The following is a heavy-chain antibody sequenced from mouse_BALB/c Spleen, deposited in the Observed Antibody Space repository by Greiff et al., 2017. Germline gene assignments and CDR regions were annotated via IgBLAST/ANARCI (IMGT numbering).Heavy chain of an antibody. CDR1: GFTFSSYG. J-gene: IGHJ1*01. D-gene: IGHD2-3*01. V-gene: IGHV5-6-3*01. CDR2: INSNGGST. CDR3: ARVYDGYYWYFDV. Sequence: EVQLVESGGGLVQPGGSLKLSCAASGFTFSSYGMSWVRQTPDKRLELVATINSNGGSTYYPDSVTGRFTISRDNAKNTLYLQMSSLKSEDTAMYYCARVYDGYYWYFDVWGAGTTVTVSS.